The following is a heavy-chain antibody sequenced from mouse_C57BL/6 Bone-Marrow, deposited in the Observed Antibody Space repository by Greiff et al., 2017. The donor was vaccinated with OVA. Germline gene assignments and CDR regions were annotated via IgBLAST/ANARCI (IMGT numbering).Heavy chain of an antibody. Sequence: QVQLQQSGAELARPGASVKLSCKASGYTFTSYGISWVKQRPGQGLEWIGEIYPRSGNTYYNEKFKGKATLTADKSSSTAYMELRSLTSEDSAVYFCARDPSTVVAPYYYAMDYWGQGTSVTVSS. J-gene: IGHJ4*01. D-gene: IGHD1-1*01. CDR3: ARDPSTVVAPYYYAMDY. CDR1: GYTFTSYG. CDR2: IYPRSGNT. V-gene: IGHV1-81*01.